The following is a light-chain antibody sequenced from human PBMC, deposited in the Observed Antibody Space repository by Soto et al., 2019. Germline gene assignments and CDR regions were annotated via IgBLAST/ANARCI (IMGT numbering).Light chain of an antibody. CDR2: ENN. J-gene: IGLJ1*01. V-gene: IGLV1-40*01. Sequence: QSVLTQPPSVSEAPGQRVTISCTGSSSNIGAGYEAHWYQQVPGTAPKLLIYENNNRPSGVPDRFSGSKSGTSASLAITGLQAEDEAEYYCQSYDSSLSGYVFGTGTKDTVL. CDR1: SSNIGAGYE. CDR3: QSYDSSLSGYV.